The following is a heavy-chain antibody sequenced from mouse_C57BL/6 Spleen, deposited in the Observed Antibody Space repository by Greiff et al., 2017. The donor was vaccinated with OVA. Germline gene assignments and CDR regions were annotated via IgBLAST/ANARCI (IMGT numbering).Heavy chain of an antibody. V-gene: IGHV5-4*01. Sequence: EVKLVESGGGLVKPGGSLKLSCAASGFTFSSYAMSWVRQTPEKRLEWVATISDGGSYTYYPDNVKGRFTISRDNAKNNLYLQMSHLKSEDTAIYYSARDGIYFDCWGQGATLTVAS. CDR3: ARDGIYFDC. CDR1: GFTFSSYA. D-gene: IGHD4-1*01. CDR2: ISDGGSYT. J-gene: IGHJ2*01.